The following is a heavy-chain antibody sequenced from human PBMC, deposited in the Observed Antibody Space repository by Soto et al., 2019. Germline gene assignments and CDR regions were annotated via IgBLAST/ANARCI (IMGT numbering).Heavy chain of an antibody. V-gene: IGHV2-70*01. CDR2: SDWDDDK. D-gene: IGHD5-12*01. CDR3: ARAIKRRDGYNRLLYYYYGMDV. CDR1: GFSPSTSGMC. J-gene: IGHJ6*02. Sequence: SGPTLVNPTQTLTLTCTFSGFSPSTSGMCVSWIRQPPGKALEWLALSDWDDDKYYSTSLKTRHTISKDTSKNQVVLTMTNMDPVDTATYYCARAIKRRDGYNRLLYYYYGMDVWGQGTTVTVSS.